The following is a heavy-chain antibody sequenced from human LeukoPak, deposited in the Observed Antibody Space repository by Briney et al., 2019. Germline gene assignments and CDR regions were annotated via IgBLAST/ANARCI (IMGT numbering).Heavy chain of an antibody. D-gene: IGHD5-24*01. Sequence: GGSLRLSCAASGFIFSNYGMHWVRQAPGKGLEWVAVIWYDGRNKYYTDSVKGRFTTSRDDSKNTMYLQMHSLRVEDTAVYYCARVSPRDGYNLVDYWGLGTLVTVSS. CDR2: IWYDGRNK. CDR1: GFIFSNYG. J-gene: IGHJ4*02. CDR3: ARVSPRDGYNLVDY. V-gene: IGHV3-33*01.